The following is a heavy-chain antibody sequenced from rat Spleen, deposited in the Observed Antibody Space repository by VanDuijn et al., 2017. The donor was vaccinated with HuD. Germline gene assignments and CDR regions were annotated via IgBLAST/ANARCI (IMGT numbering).Heavy chain of an antibody. J-gene: IGHJ4*01. CDR2: ITNTGGST. V-gene: IGHV5-31*01. CDR3: ARPHSSHYVMDA. Sequence: EVHLVESGGGLVQPGRSLKLSCVASGFTFNNYWMTWIRQAPGKGLEWVPSITNTGGSTYYPDSVKGRFTISRDNAKSTLYLQMNSLRSEDTATYYCARPHSSHYVMDAWGQGASVTVSS. CDR1: GFTFNNYW. D-gene: IGHD1-8*01.